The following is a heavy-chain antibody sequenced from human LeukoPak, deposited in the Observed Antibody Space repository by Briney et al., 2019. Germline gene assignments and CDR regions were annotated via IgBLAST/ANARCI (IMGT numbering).Heavy chain of an antibody. Sequence: ASVKVSCKASGYTFTSYYMHWVRQAPGQGLEWMGIINPSGGSTSYAQKFQGRVTMTRDTSTSTVYMELSSLRSEDTAVYCCARDRGYDYYDSSGYYPKDYFDYWGQRTLVTVSS. J-gene: IGHJ4*02. D-gene: IGHD3-22*01. CDR1: GYTFTSYY. V-gene: IGHV1-46*03. CDR2: INPSGGST. CDR3: ARDRGYDYYDSSGYYPKDYFDY.